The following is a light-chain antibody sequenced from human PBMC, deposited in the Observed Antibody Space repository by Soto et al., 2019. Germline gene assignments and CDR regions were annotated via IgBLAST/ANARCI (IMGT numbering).Light chain of an antibody. Sequence: QSARTQPRSVSGSPGQSVTISCTGTSSDVGGYNYVSWYQQHPGKAPKLMIYDVSKRPSGVPDRFSGSKSGNTASLTISGLQAEDEADYYCCSYAGTNYVFGTGTKVTVL. CDR1: SSDVGGYNY. J-gene: IGLJ1*01. CDR2: DVS. CDR3: CSYAGTNYV. V-gene: IGLV2-11*01.